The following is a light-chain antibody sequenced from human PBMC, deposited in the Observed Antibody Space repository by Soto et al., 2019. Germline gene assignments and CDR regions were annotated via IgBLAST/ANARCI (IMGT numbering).Light chain of an antibody. CDR3: QQLNSYPIT. V-gene: IGKV1-9*01. CDR2: AAS. CDR1: QGISSY. J-gene: IGKJ5*01. Sequence: DIQLTQSPSFLSASVGDRVTMTCRASQGISSYLAWYQQKPGKAPKLLIYAASTLQSGVPSRFSGSGSGTEFTLTISRLQPEDFATYYCQQLNSYPITFGQGTRLE.